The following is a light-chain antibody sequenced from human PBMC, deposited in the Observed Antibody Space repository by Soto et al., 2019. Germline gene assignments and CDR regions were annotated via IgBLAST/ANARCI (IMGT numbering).Light chain of an antibody. J-gene: IGKJ2*01. CDR3: QQYGGSPPYT. CDR2: GAS. V-gene: IGKV3-20*01. CDR1: QSLSSSY. Sequence: EIVLTQSPGTLSLSPGERATLSCRASQSLSSSYLAWYQQKPGQAPRLLIYGASSRATVIPDRFSGSRSGTGFTLTISRLEPEDFAVYYCQQYGGSPPYTFGQGTKVEIK.